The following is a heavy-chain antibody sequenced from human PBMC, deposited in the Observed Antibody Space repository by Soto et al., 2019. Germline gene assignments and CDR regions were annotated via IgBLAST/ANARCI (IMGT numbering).Heavy chain of an antibody. CDR1: GFTFSSYA. CDR3: ARDYYGSGSLDY. V-gene: IGHV3-30-3*01. Sequence: QVQVVESGGGVVQPGRSLRLSCAASGFTFSSYAMHWVRQAPGKGLEWVAIISYDGSKKYYTDSVKGRYTISRDNPKNTLYLQMTSLRPEDTAVYYCARDYYGSGSLDYWGQGTLVTVSS. J-gene: IGHJ4*02. CDR2: ISYDGSKK. D-gene: IGHD3-10*01.